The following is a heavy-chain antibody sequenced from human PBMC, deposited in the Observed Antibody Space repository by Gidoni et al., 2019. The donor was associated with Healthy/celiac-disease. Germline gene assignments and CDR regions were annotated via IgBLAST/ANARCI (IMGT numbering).Heavy chain of an antibody. CDR2: ISWNRGSI. CDR3: AKDIQYSSSLSGFDY. D-gene: IGHD6-13*01. V-gene: IGHV3-9*01. J-gene: IGHJ4*02. CDR1: GFTFDDYA. Sequence: EVQLVVSGGGLVQPGRSLRLSCAASGFTFDDYAMHWVRQAPGKGLEWVSGISWNRGSIGYADSVKGRFTISRDNAKNSLYLQMNSLRAEDTALYYCAKDIQYSSSLSGFDYWGQGTLVTVSS.